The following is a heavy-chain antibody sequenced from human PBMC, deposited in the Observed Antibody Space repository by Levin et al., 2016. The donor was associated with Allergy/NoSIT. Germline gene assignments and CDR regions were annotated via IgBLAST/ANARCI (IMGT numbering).Heavy chain of an antibody. CDR1: GGSFSGYY. J-gene: IGHJ4*02. V-gene: IGHV4-34*01. CDR3: ARGRMVRGVYVDY. D-gene: IGHD3-10*01. CDR2: INHSGST. Sequence: SETLSLTCAVYGGSFSGYYWSWIRQPPGKGLEWIGEINHSGSTNYNPSLKSRVTISVDTSKNQFSLKLSSVTAADTAVYYCARGRMVRGVYVDYWGQGTLVTVSS.